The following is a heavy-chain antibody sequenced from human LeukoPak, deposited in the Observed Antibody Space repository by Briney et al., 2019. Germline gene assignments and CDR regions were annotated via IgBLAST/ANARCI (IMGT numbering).Heavy chain of an antibody. CDR3: AHTLTTDEISNFDY. V-gene: IGHV1-69*13. CDR2: IIPIFGTA. CDR1: GYTFTSYD. J-gene: IGHJ4*02. Sequence: AASVKVSCKASGYTFTSYDINWVRQAPGQGLEWMGGIIPIFGTANYAQKFQGRVTITADESTSTAYMELSSLRSEDTAVYYCAHTLTTDEISNFDYWGQGTLVTVSS. D-gene: IGHD3-22*01.